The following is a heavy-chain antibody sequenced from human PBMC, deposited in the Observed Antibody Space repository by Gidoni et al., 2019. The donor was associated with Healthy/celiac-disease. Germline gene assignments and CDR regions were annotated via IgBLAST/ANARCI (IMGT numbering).Heavy chain of an antibody. D-gene: IGHD4-17*01. CDR3: ARGDYGGNLDPFDY. Sequence: QVQLVESGGGVVQPGRSLRLSCAASGFTFSSYAMHWVRQAPGKGLEWVAVISYDGSNKYYADSVKGRFTISRDNSKNTLYLQMNSLRAEDTAVYYCARGDYGGNLDPFDYWGQGTLVTVSS. J-gene: IGHJ4*02. CDR2: ISYDGSNK. V-gene: IGHV3-30*04. CDR1: GFTFSSYA.